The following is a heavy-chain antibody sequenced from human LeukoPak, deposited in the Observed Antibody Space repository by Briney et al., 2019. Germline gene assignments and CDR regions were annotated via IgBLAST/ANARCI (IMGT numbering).Heavy chain of an antibody. CDR3: ARGWRGSGSALDY. D-gene: IGHD3-10*01. J-gene: IGHJ4*02. Sequence: LETLSLTRIGSVGSSSSYFWSWMRPPLGKGGEWIGYIYYSENNNYNPSLNSRVTISIDTSKSQCSLRLTSVTAADTAVYYCARGWRGSGSALDYWGWRTLVTVS. V-gene: IGHV4-59*01. CDR1: VGSSSSYF. CDR2: IYYSENN.